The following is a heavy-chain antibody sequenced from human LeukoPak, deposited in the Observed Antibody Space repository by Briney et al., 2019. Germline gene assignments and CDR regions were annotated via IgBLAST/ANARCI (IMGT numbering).Heavy chain of an antibody. J-gene: IGHJ4*02. CDR1: GFTFTSSA. Sequence: ASVKVSCKASGFTFTSSAVQWVQQARGQRLERIGWIVVGSGNTNYAQKFQERVTITRDMSTSTAYMELSSLRSEDTAVYYCAAASYCSGGSCYSFDYWGQGTLVTVSS. CDR3: AAASYCSGGSCYSFDY. V-gene: IGHV1-58*01. CDR2: IVVGSGNT. D-gene: IGHD2-15*01.